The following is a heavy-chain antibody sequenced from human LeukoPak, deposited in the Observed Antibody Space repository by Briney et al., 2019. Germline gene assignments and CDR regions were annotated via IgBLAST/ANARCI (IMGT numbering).Heavy chain of an antibody. CDR2: IYYSGST. CDR1: GGSISSYY. CDR3: ARQESVRYFDWFPQGAWFDP. J-gene: IGHJ5*02. D-gene: IGHD3-9*01. Sequence: SETLSLTCTVSGGSISSYYWSWIRQPPGKGLEWIGSIYYSGSTYYNPSLKSRVTISVDTSKNQFSLKLSSVTAADTAVYYCARQESVRYFDWFPQGAWFDPWGQGTLVTVSS. V-gene: IGHV4-39*01.